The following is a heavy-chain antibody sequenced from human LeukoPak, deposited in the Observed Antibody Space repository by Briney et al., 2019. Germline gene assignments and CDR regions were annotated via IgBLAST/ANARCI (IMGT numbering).Heavy chain of an antibody. V-gene: IGHV4-61*01. D-gene: IGHD6-13*01. CDR2: IYYSGST. Sequence: KPSETLSLTCTVSGGSVSSSSYYWSWIRQPPGKGLEWIGYIYYSGSTNYNPSLKSRVTISVDTSKNQFSLKLSSVTAADTAVYYCASLSAAAADEYFQHWGQGTLVTVSS. J-gene: IGHJ1*01. CDR1: GGSVSSSSYY. CDR3: ASLSAAAADEYFQH.